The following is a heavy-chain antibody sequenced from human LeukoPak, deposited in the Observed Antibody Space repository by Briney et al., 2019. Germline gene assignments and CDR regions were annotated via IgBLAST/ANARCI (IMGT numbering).Heavy chain of an antibody. D-gene: IGHD3-22*01. V-gene: IGHV3-49*04. Sequence: GGSLRLFCTASGFTFGDYAMSWVRQAPGKGLEWVGFIRSKAYGGTTEYAASVKGRFTISRDDSKSIAYLQMNSLKTEDTAVYYCTRGGSYYDSSGYCDYWGQGTLVTVSS. J-gene: IGHJ4*02. CDR2: IRSKAYGGTT. CDR1: GFTFGDYA. CDR3: TRGGSYYDSSGYCDY.